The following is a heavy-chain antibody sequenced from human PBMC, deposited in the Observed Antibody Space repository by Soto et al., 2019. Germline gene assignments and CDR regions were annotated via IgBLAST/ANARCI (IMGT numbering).Heavy chain of an antibody. J-gene: IGHJ6*02. V-gene: IGHV4-59*01. CDR2: LYYGRSA. CDR3: ARDSGSNYYYYGMDV. D-gene: IGHD1-26*01. CDR1: GDSISSYY. Sequence: SETLSLTCAVSGDSISSYYCMWIRQPPGKGLESIGYLYYGRSANYNPSLKSRVTLSVDTSTNQCSLTLSSMTAADTAVYYCARDSGSNYYYYGMDVWGQGTTVTVSS.